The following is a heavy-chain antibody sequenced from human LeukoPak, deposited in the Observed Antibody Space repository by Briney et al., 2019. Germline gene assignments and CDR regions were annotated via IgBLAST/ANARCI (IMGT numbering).Heavy chain of an antibody. D-gene: IGHD3-3*01. CDR1: GGSISSSSYY. V-gene: IGHV4-39*07. CDR2: IYYSGST. CDR3: ARLYYDFWSGYYTPLGYYYYYMDV. J-gene: IGHJ6*03. Sequence: SETLSLTCTVSGGSISSSSYYWGWIRQPPGKGLEWIGSIYYSGSTYYNPSLKSRVTISVDTSKNQFSLRLSSVTAADTAVYYCARLYYDFWSGYYTPLGYYYYYMDVWGKGTTVTVSS.